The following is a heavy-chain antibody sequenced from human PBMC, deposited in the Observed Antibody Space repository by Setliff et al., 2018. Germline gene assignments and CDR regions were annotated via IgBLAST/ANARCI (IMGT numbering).Heavy chain of an antibody. Sequence: SVKVSCKASGGTFNSYGVTWVRQAPGQGLERMGGTIPILGTANYAQKFQGRVTITTDESTSTAYMELSSLRSEDTAVYYCARGASWNSAVAGPFYCDYWGQGTLVTVSS. V-gene: IGHV1-69*05. J-gene: IGHJ4*02. D-gene: IGHD6-19*01. CDR1: GGTFNSYG. CDR3: ARGASWNSAVAGPFYCDY. CDR2: TIPILGTA.